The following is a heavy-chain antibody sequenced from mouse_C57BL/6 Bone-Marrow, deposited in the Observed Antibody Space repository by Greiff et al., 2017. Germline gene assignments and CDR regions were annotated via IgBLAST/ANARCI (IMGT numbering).Heavy chain of an antibody. CDR2: IDPENGDT. CDR3: TTCGYWYFDV. V-gene: IGHV14-4*01. J-gene: IGHJ1*03. D-gene: IGHD1-1*02. CDR1: GFNIKDDY. Sequence: VQLQQSGAELVRPGASVKLSCTASGFNIKDDYMHWVKQRPEQGLEWIGWIDPENGDTEYASKFQGKATITADTSYKTAYLQLSSLTSEDTAVYYCTTCGYWYFDVWGTGTTVTVSS.